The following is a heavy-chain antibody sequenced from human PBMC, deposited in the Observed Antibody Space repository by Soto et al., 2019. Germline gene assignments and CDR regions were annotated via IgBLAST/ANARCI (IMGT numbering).Heavy chain of an antibody. CDR3: TRGGIYGFDP. CDR2: IYYSGST. D-gene: IGHD2-2*01. V-gene: IGHV4-59*01. J-gene: IGHJ5*02. CDR1: RGSISSYN. Sequence: ETLSLTSTVSRGSISSYNWSWIRQPPGKGLEWIGYIYYSGSTNYNPSLKSRVTISVDTSKNQFSLNLNSVTAADTAVYYCTRGGIYGFDPWGQGTLVTVPS.